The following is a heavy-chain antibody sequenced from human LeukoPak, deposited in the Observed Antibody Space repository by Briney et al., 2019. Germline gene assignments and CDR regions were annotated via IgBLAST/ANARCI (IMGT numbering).Heavy chain of an antibody. CDR3: ARGHFLIFRATSIAARNYYYYYMDV. D-gene: IGHD6-6*01. CDR2: IIPIFGTA. J-gene: IGHJ6*03. CDR1: GGTFSSYA. V-gene: IGHV1-69*13. Sequence: SVKVSCKASGGTFSSYAISWVRQAPGQGLEWMGGIIPIFGTANYAQKFQGRVTITADESTSTAYMELSSLRSEDTAVYYCARGHFLIFRATSIAARNYYYYYMDVWGKGTTVTVSS.